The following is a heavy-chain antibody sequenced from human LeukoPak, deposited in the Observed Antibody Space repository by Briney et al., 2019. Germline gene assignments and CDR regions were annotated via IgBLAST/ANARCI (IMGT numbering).Heavy chain of an antibody. CDR2: IRYDGSNK. V-gene: IGHV3-30*02. Sequence: GGSLRLSCSASGFTFNTYGMHWVRQAPGKGLEWLAFIRYDGSNKYYADSVKGRFTISRDNSKNTLYLQMNSLRAEDTAVYYCAKSRIPWLDIDYWGQGTLVTVSS. CDR1: GFTFNTYG. D-gene: IGHD6-19*01. J-gene: IGHJ4*02. CDR3: AKSRIPWLDIDY.